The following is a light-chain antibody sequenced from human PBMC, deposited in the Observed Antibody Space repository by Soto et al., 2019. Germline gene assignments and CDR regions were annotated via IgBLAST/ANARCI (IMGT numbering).Light chain of an antibody. CDR2: DVS. CDR3: SSYTSSSTYV. V-gene: IGLV2-14*01. J-gene: IGLJ1*01. Sequence: QSALTQPASVCGSPRQSITISCTGTSSDVGGYNYVSWYQQHPGKVPKLMIYDVSNRPSGVSNRFSGSKSGNTASLTISGLQAEDEADYYCSSYTSSSTYVFGTGTKVTVL. CDR1: SSDVGGYNY.